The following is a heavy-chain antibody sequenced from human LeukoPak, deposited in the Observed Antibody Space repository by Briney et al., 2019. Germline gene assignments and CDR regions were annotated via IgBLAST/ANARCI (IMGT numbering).Heavy chain of an antibody. CDR3: ARDYDILTGHPSRLSDDY. J-gene: IGHJ4*02. V-gene: IGHV1-69*04. CDR2: IIPILGIA. D-gene: IGHD3-9*01. CDR1: GGTFSSYA. Sequence: ASVKVSCKASGGTFSSYAISWVRQAPGQGLEWMGRIIPILGIANYAQKFQGRVTITADKSTSTAYMELSSLRSEDTAVYYCARDYDILTGHPSRLSDDYWGQGTLVTVSS.